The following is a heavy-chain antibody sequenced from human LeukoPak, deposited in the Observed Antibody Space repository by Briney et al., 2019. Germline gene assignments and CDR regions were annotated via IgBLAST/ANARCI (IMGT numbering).Heavy chain of an antibody. Sequence: GSLRLSCAASGFTFSSYWMHWVRQAPGKGPVWVSRINSDGSSTSYADSVKGRFTISRDNAKNTLYLQMNGLRAEDTAVYYCARDGIYGDYGHWGQGTLVTVSS. CDR3: ARDGIYGDYGH. CDR2: INSDGSST. D-gene: IGHD4-17*01. CDR1: GFTFSSYW. J-gene: IGHJ4*02. V-gene: IGHV3-74*01.